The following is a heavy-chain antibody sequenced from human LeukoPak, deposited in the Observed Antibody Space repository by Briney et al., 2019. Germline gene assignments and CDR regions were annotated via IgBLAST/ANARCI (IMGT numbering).Heavy chain of an antibody. D-gene: IGHD4-17*01. CDR3: AKPIGPRYGDYHNSCFDS. J-gene: IGHJ5*01. V-gene: IGHV3-23*01. CDR2: ISTTT. CDR1: GFTFSSYA. Sequence: GGTLRLSCAASGFTFSSYAMSWIREVPAKGLEGVSAISTTTYYAECVEGRFTISRDNSKNTLYLQMNSLRAEDTAVYYCAKPIGPRYGDYHNSCFDSWGQGTLVTVSS.